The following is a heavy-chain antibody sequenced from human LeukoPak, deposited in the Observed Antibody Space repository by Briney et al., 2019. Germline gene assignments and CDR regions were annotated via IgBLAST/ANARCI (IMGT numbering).Heavy chain of an antibody. CDR1: GGSISSYY. V-gene: IGHV4-59*01. Sequence: PSETLSLTCTVSGGSISSYYWSWIRQPPGMGLEWIGYIYYSGNTNYNPSLKSRVTISVDTSKNQFSLKLNSVTAADTAVYYCARESERDHYGSGSYHNPRHEAFNIWGQGTMVIVSS. D-gene: IGHD3-10*01. CDR3: ARESERDHYGSGSYHNPRHEAFNI. CDR2: IYYSGNT. J-gene: IGHJ3*02.